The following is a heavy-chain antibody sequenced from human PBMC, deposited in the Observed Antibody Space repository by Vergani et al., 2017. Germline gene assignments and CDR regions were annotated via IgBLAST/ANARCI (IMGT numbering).Heavy chain of an antibody. V-gene: IGHV4-59*01. J-gene: IGHJ4*02. CDR2: IYYSGST. CDR1: GGSISSYY. Sequence: QVQLQESCPGLVKPSEILSLTCTVSGGSISSYYWSWIRQPPGKGLEWIGYIYYSGSTNYNPSLKSRVTISVDTSKNQFSLKLSSVTAADTAVYYCARFSSSGWYGLDYWGQGTLVTVSS. CDR3: ARFSSSGWYGLDY. D-gene: IGHD6-19*01.